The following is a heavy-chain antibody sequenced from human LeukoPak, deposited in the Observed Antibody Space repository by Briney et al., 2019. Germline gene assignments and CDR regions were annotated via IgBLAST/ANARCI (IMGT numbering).Heavy chain of an antibody. J-gene: IGHJ4*02. V-gene: IGHV4-34*01. CDR2: INHGGST. CDR1: GGSFSDYY. CDR3: ATTSSSRYNYLDY. Sequence: SETLSLTCAVSGGSFSDYYWSWIRQPPGKGLEWIGEINHGGSTNYNPSLKSRVTISLDTSNNQFSLKLTSVTAADTAVYYCATTSSSRYNYLDYWGLGTLLTVSS. D-gene: IGHD6-25*01.